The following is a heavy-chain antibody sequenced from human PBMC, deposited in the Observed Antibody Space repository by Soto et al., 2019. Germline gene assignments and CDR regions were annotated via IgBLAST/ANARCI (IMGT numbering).Heavy chain of an antibody. V-gene: IGHV3-23*01. D-gene: IGHD3-22*01. J-gene: IGHJ4*02. CDR1: GFTFSIYV. Sequence: GGSLRLSCLASGFTFSIYVMSLVRQAPGKGLEWVSGISGSGGSTYYADSVKGRFTVSRDNSKNTLYLQMNSLRAEDTAVYYCAKDVVAYYYDSSGYLGYFDYWGQGTLVTVSS. CDR3: AKDVVAYYYDSSGYLGYFDY. CDR2: ISGSGGST.